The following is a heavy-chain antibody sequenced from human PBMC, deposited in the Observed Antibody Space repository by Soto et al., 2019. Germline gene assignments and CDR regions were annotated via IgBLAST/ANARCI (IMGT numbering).Heavy chain of an antibody. D-gene: IGHD6-6*01. J-gene: IGHJ4*02. Sequence: QLQLQESGPGLVKPSETLSLTCTVSGGSISSSSYYWGWIRQPPGKGLEWIGSIYYSGSTYYNPSLKSRVTISVDTSKNQFSLKLSSVTAADTAVYYCARHGRAAARSHFDYWGQGTLVTVSS. CDR2: IYYSGST. V-gene: IGHV4-39*01. CDR3: ARHGRAAARSHFDY. CDR1: GGSISSSSYY.